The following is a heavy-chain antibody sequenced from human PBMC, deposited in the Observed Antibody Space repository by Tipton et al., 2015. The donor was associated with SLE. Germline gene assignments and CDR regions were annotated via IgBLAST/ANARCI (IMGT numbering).Heavy chain of an antibody. J-gene: IGHJ5*02. D-gene: IGHD6-13*01. V-gene: IGHV3-7*01. CDR1: GFTFSSYW. Sequence: GSLRLSCAASGFTFSSYWMSWVRQAPGKGLEWVANIKQDGSEKYYVDSVKGRFTISRGNAKNSLYLQMNSLRAEDTAVYYCARVVKGSSWYWFDPWGQGTLVTVSS. CDR2: IKQDGSEK. CDR3: ARVVKGSSWYWFDP.